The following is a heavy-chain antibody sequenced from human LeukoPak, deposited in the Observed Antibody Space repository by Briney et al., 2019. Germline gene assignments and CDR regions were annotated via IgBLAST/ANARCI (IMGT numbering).Heavy chain of an antibody. Sequence: GASVKVSCTASGYSFSRYGISWVRQAPGQGLEWMGWISTYNGNTNYAQKFQGRVTVTRDTSTSTVYMELSSLRSEDTAVYFCATGRDGYNSEYFQHWGQGTLVTVSS. D-gene: IGHD5-24*01. CDR2: ISTYNGNT. CDR3: ATGRDGYNSEYFQH. V-gene: IGHV1-18*01. J-gene: IGHJ1*01. CDR1: GYSFSRYG.